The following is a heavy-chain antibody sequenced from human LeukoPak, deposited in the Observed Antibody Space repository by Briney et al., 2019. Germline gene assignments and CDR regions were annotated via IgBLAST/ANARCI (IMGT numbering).Heavy chain of an antibody. CDR3: AAYDSNPARPNLDS. Sequence: SETLSLTCTVSGGSISSYYWSWIRQPPGKGLEWIGYIYYRGNNKYTPSLKSRATISVDPTKTPFSLKLSSATAADTAVYYCAAYDSNPARPNLDSCGEGTVFTVSS. V-gene: IGHV4-59*01. D-gene: IGHD3-22*01. CDR1: GGSISSYY. CDR2: IYYRGNN. J-gene: IGHJ4*02.